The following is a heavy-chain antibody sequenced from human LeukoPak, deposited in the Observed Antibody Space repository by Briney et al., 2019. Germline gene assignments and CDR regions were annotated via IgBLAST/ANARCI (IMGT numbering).Heavy chain of an antibody. CDR2: IYDSGST. Sequence: KPSETLSLTCTVSGGSISSHYWSWIRQPPGKGLEWIGCIYDSGSTNYNPSLKSRVTISVDTSKNQFSLNLSSVTAADTAVYYCARVPAQLGIYFDYWGQGTLVTVSS. D-gene: IGHD7-27*01. V-gene: IGHV4-59*11. CDR3: ARVPAQLGIYFDY. CDR1: GGSISSHY. J-gene: IGHJ4*02.